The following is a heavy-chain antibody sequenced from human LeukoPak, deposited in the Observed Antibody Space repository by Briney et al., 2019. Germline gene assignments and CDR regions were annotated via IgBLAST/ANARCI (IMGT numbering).Heavy chain of an antibody. Sequence: GGSLRLSCAASGFTFSAYAMSWVRQAPGKGLEWVSTIRGSGGNMYYADSVKGGFTISRDNSKNTLYLQMNGLRAEDTAVYYCARDFDYVWGSYRLWYFDRWGRGTLVTVSS. CDR3: ARDFDYVWGSYRLWYFDR. V-gene: IGHV3-23*01. D-gene: IGHD3-16*02. CDR1: GFTFSAYA. CDR2: IRGSGGNM. J-gene: IGHJ2*01.